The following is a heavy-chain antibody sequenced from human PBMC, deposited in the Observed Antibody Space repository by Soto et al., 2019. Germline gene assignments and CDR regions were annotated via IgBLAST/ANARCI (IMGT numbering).Heavy chain of an antibody. CDR1: GFSLSTSGVG. J-gene: IGHJ4*02. CDR2: IYWDDDK. D-gene: IGHD4-17*01. CDR3: AHSHSTRATVPSDYFDY. Sequence: QITLKESGPTLVKPTQTLTLTCTFSGFSLSTSGVGVGWIRQPPGKAREWLALIYWDDDKRHSPSLKSRLSISKAISKNRVVLTMTNVDPVDTATYYCAHSHSTRATVPSDYFDYWGQGILVTVSS. V-gene: IGHV2-5*02.